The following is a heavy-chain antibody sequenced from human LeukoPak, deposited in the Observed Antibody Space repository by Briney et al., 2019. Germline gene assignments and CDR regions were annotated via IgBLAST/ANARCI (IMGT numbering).Heavy chain of an antibody. J-gene: IGHJ4*02. D-gene: IGHD3-22*01. CDR1: GGSFSGYY. CDR2: ISHSGST. Sequence: SETLSLTCAVYGGSFSGYYWSWIRQPPGKGLEWIGEISHSGSTNYNPSLKSRVTISVDTSKNQFSLKLNSVTAADTAVYYCATSPYYYGSSGYTTVEFDYWGQGTLVTVSS. V-gene: IGHV4-34*01. CDR3: ATSPYYYGSSGYTTVEFDY.